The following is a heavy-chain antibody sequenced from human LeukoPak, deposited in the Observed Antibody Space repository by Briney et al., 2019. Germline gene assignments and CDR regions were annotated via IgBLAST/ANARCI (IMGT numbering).Heavy chain of an antibody. Sequence: SGPTLVNPTQTLTLTCTFSGFSLSTSGVGVGWIRQPPGKALEWLALIYWNDDKRYSPSLKSRLTITKDTSKNQVVLTMTNMHPVDTATYYCAQTTRCYYYYHMVVWGKGTTLTVPS. D-gene: IGHD1-14*01. V-gene: IGHV2-5*01. CDR3: AQTTRCYYYYHMVV. CDR1: GFSLSTSGVG. J-gene: IGHJ6*03. CDR2: IYWNDDK.